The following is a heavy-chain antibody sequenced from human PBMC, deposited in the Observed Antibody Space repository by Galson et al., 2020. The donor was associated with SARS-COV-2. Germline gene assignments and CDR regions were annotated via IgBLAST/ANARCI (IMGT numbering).Heavy chain of an antibody. CDR3: ARVGYDYVWGSYHLPPTKYWYFDL. CDR2: IGTAGDT. V-gene: IGHV3-13*01. J-gene: IGHJ2*01. Sequence: GESLKISCAASGFTFSSYDMHWVRQATGKGLEWVSAIGTAGDTYYPGSVKGRFTISRENAKNSLYLQMNSLRAGDTAVYYCARVGYDYVWGSYHLPPTKYWYFDLWGRGTLVTVSS. CDR1: GFTFSSYD. D-gene: IGHD3-16*01.